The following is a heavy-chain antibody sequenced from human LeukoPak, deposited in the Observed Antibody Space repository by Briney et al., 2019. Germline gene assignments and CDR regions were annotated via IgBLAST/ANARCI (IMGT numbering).Heavy chain of an antibody. V-gene: IGHV3-9*03. CDR3: ARGHDHRGQLAYFDY. J-gene: IGHJ4*02. CDR1: GFTFSSYA. D-gene: IGHD4-23*01. Sequence: GGSLRLSCAASGFTFSSYAMHWVRQAPGKGLEWVSGISGSSDYIVYADSVKGRFTISRDNAKNSLYLLMNSLRAEDMAFYFCARGHDHRGQLAYFDYWGQGTQVTVSS. CDR2: ISGSSDYI.